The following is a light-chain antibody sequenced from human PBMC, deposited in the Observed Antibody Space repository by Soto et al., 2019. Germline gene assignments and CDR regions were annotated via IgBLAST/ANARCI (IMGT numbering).Light chain of an antibody. J-gene: IGLJ2*01. CDR1: SSDVGSYNL. CDR3: CSYAVSSTPSVV. CDR2: EGS. V-gene: IGLV2-23*01. Sequence: QSVLTQPASVSGTPGQSITISCTGTSSDVGSYNLVSWYQQHPGKAPKLMIYEGSKRPSGVSNRFSGSKSGNTASLTISGLQAEDEADYYCCSYAVSSTPSVVFGGGTKLTVL.